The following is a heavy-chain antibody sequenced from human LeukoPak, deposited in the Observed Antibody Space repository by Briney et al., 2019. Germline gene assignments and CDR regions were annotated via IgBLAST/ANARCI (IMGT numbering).Heavy chain of an antibody. CDR2: IYSGGST. D-gene: IGHD2-8*02. Sequence: PGGSLRLSCAASGIIVSSNQMSWVRQAPGKGLEWVSVIYSGGSTYYADSVRGRFTISRDNSKSTLSLQMNSLRAEDTAIYYCATYRQVLLPFESWGQGTLVTVSS. J-gene: IGHJ4*02. CDR3: ATYRQVLLPFES. CDR1: GIIVSSNQ. V-gene: IGHV3-53*01.